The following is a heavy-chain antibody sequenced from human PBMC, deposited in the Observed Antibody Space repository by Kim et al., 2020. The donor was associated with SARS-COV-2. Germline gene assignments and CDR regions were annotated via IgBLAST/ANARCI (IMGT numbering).Heavy chain of an antibody. CDR1: GGSISSYY. D-gene: IGHD4-17*01. J-gene: IGHJ3*02. Sequence: SETLSLTCTVSGGSISSYYWSWIRQPPGKGLEWIGYIYYSGSTNYNPSLKSRVTISVDTSKNQFSLKLSSVTAADTAVYYCARHGVPDYVDAFDIWGQGTMVTVSS. CDR2: IYYSGST. CDR3: ARHGVPDYVDAFDI. V-gene: IGHV4-59*08.